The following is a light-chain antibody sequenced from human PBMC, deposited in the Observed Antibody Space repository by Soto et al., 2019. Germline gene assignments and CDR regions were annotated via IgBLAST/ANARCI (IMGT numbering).Light chain of an antibody. CDR2: KAT. CDR1: QSITTW. V-gene: IGKV1-5*03. J-gene: IGKJ3*01. Sequence: DIEMTQSPSTLSASVGDRVTITCRASQSITTWLAWYQQKPGKAPKLLIYKATNVQTGVPSRFSGSGSGTEFSLTISSLQPEDFAIYYCQEYNNAPPFTFGPGTKVEIK. CDR3: QEYNNAPPFT.